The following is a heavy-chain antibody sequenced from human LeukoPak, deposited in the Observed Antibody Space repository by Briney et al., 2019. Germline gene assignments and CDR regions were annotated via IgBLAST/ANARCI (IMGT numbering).Heavy chain of an antibody. J-gene: IGHJ4*02. V-gene: IGHV3-74*01. CDR2: INGDGSSI. CDR1: GFTFSSYA. D-gene: IGHD7-27*01. CDR3: ARDLNWGASDY. Sequence: GGSLRLSCAASGFTFSSYAMSWVRQAPGKGLVWVSRINGDGSSIAYADSVKGRFAISRDNTKNTLYLQMNSLRAEDTAVYYCARDLNWGASDYWGQGTLVTVSS.